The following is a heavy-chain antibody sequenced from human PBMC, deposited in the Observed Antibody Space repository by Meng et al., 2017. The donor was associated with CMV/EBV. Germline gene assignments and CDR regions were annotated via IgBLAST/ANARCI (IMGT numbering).Heavy chain of an antibody. V-gene: IGHV1-2*02. D-gene: IGHD3-3*01. CDR2: INPNSGGT. CDR3: AREDDDFWSGYYPGDY. J-gene: IGHJ4*02. CDR1: GYTFTGYY. Sequence: ASLKLSCKASGYTFTGYYMHWVRQAPGQGLEWMGWINPNSGGTNYAQKFQGRVTMTRDTSISTAYMELSRLRSDDTAVYYCAREDDDFWSGYYPGDYWGQGTLVTVSS.